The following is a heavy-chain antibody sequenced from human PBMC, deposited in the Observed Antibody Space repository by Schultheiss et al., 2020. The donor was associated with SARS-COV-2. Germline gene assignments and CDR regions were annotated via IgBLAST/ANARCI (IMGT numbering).Heavy chain of an antibody. CDR2: IYYSGST. J-gene: IGHJ6*03. CDR1: GGSVSSGSYY. Sequence: SETLSLTCTVSGGSVSSGSYYWSWIRQPPGKGLEWIGYIYYSGSTNYNPSLKSRVTISVDTSKNQFSQKLSSVTAADTAVYYCARSRPSTNYYYYYYMDVWGKGTTVTVSS. D-gene: IGHD2-2*01. V-gene: IGHV4-61*01. CDR3: ARSRPSTNYYYYYYMDV.